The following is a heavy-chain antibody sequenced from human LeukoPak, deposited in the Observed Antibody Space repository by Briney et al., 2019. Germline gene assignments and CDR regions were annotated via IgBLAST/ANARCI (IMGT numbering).Heavy chain of an antibody. CDR3: ARNYGDYVGYYYYYYMDV. J-gene: IGHJ6*03. CDR2: IYNSGGT. D-gene: IGHD4-17*01. CDR1: GGSISSDY. Sequence: SETLSLTCTVSGGSISSDYWSWIRQPPGKGLEWIGYIYNSGGTNYNPSLKSRVTISEDTSKNQFSLKLSSVTAADTAVYYCARNYGDYVGYYYYYYMDVWGKGTTVTISS. V-gene: IGHV4-59*01.